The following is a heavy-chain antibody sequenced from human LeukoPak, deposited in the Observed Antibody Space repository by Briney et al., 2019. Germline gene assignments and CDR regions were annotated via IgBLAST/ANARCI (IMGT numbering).Heavy chain of an antibody. Sequence: SETLSLTCTVSGGSITSGSYYWSWIRQPAGKGLECIGRVYISGSTNYNPSLKSRVTISVDTSKNQFSLKLSSVTAADTAVYYCARDGDGDYNWYFDLWGRGTLVTVSS. D-gene: IGHD4-17*01. J-gene: IGHJ2*01. CDR3: ARDGDGDYNWYFDL. V-gene: IGHV4-61*02. CDR1: GGSITSGSYY. CDR2: VYISGST.